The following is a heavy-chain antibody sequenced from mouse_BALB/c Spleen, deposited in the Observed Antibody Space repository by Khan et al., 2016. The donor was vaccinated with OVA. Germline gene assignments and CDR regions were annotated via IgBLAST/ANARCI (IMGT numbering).Heavy chain of an antibody. Sequence: EVQLQESGPSLEKPSQTLSLTCSVTGDSITSGYWNWIRKFPGNKVEYMGYIGYSGSTYYNPSLKSRISITRDTSKNQCYLQLNSVTTEDTATYYCARWGNPRWYFDVWGAGTTVTVSS. CDR1: GDSITSGY. CDR2: IGYSGST. V-gene: IGHV3-8*02. CDR3: ARWGNPRWYFDV. D-gene: IGHD2-1*01. J-gene: IGHJ1*01.